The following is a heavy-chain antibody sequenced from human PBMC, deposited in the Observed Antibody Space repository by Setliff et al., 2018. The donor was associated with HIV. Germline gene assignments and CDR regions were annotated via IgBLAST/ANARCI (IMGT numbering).Heavy chain of an antibody. Sequence: ASVKVSCKASGGTFSSYAISWVRQAPGQRLEWMGWISAYNGNTNYAQKLQGRVTMTTDTSTSTAYMELRSLRSDDTAVYYCAREIGDYYDSSGYYPPTDYYYGMDVWGQGTTVTVSS. CDR2: ISAYNGNT. CDR3: AREIGDYYDSSGYYPPTDYYYGMDV. J-gene: IGHJ6*02. D-gene: IGHD3-22*01. CDR1: GGTFSSYA. V-gene: IGHV1-18*01.